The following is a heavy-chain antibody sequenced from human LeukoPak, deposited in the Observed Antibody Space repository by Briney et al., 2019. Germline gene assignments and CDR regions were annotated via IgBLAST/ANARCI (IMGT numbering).Heavy chain of an antibody. Sequence: GGSLRLSCAASGFTFNNYGMHWVRQAPGKGLEWVAVIWYDGSNKYYADSVKGRFTISRDNSKNTLYLQMNSLRAEDTAVYYCARDLTTLYYFDYWGQGTLVTVSS. CDR2: IWYDGSNK. V-gene: IGHV3-33*08. CDR3: ARDLTTLYYFDY. CDR1: GFTFNNYG. D-gene: IGHD4-11*01. J-gene: IGHJ4*02.